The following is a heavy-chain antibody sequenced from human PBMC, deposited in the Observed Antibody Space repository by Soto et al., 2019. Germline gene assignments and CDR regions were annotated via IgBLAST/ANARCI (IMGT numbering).Heavy chain of an antibody. D-gene: IGHD1-26*01. CDR1: GGSISSGGYS. J-gene: IGHJ4*02. V-gene: IGHV4-30-2*01. Sequence: PSETLSLTCAVSGGSISSGGYSWSWIRQPPGKGLEWIGYIYHSGSTYYNPSLKSRVTISVDRSKNQFSLKLSSVPAADTAVYYCASSGSYFYYFDYWGQGTLVTVYS. CDR3: ASSGSYFYYFDY. CDR2: IYHSGST.